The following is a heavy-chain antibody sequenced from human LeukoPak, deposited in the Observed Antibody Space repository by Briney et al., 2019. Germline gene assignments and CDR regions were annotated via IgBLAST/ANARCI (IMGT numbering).Heavy chain of an antibody. J-gene: IGHJ5*02. Sequence: TSETLSLTCTVSGGSISTYYWSWIRQPPGKGLKWIGYIYYSGNSNYNPSLKSRVTISVDTSKNQFSLKLSSVTAADTAVYYCAGLGASGNGYLSWFDPWGQGTLVTVSS. V-gene: IGHV4-59*01. CDR2: IYYSGNS. D-gene: IGHD2-21*01. CDR3: AGLGASGNGYLSWFDP. CDR1: GGSISTYY.